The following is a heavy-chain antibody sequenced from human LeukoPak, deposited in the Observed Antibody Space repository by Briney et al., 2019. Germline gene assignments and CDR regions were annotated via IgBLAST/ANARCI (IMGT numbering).Heavy chain of an antibody. CDR3: ARGKSHVVDAFDI. D-gene: IGHD2-15*01. J-gene: IGHJ3*02. Sequence: ASVKVSCKASGGTFSSYAISWVRQAPGQGLEWMGGIIPIFGTANYAQKFQGRVTITADKSTSTAYMELSSLRSEDTAVYYCARGKSHVVDAFDIWGQGTMVTVSS. CDR1: GGTFSSYA. V-gene: IGHV1-69*06. CDR2: IIPIFGTA.